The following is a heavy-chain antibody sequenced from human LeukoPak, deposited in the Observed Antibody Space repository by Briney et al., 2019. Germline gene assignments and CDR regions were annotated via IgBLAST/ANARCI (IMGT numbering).Heavy chain of an antibody. J-gene: IGHJ4*02. CDR2: ISGSGGST. V-gene: IGHV3-23*01. Sequence: GGSLRLSCAASGFTVSSNYMSWVRQAPGKGLEWVSAISGSGGSTYYADSVKGRFTISRDNSKNTLYLQMNSLRAEDTAVYYCAKDQEAYYYGSGTTRGCFDYWGQGTLVTVSS. D-gene: IGHD3-10*01. CDR1: GFTVSSNY. CDR3: AKDQEAYYYGSGTTRGCFDY.